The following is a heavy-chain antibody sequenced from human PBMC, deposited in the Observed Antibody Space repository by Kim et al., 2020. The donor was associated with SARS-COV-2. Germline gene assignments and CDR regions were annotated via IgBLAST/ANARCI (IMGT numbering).Heavy chain of an antibody. CDR1: GGSFSGYY. CDR2: INHSGST. J-gene: IGHJ3*02. V-gene: IGHV4-34*01. D-gene: IGHD2-2*02. Sequence: SETLSLTCAVYGGSFSGYYWSWIRQPPGKGLEWIGEINHSGSTNYNPSLKSRVTISVDTSKNQFSLKLSSVTAADTAVYYCARVCSSTSCYTITSSWDHDAFDIWGQGTMVTVSS. CDR3: ARVCSSTSCYTITSSWDHDAFDI.